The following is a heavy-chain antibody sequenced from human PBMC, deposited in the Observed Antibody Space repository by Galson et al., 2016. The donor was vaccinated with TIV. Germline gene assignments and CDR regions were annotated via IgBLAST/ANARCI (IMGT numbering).Heavy chain of an antibody. Sequence: SLRLSCAVSGFTVNAYHMSWVRQAPGKGLEWVSVIYSGGDTYYSDSVKGRFTISRDNSKNTVHLQMNGLRVEDTAVYYCARKDSSVHGDLRGAFDVWGQGTMVIVSS. D-gene: IGHD4-17*01. CDR2: IYSGGDT. CDR3: ARKDSSVHGDLRGAFDV. J-gene: IGHJ3*01. V-gene: IGHV3-53*01. CDR1: GFTVNAYH.